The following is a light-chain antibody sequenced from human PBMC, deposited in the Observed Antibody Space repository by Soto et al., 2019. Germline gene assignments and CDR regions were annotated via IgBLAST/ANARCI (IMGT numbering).Light chain of an antibody. CDR1: SSDVGGYKY. CDR3: CSFTTNSTYV. CDR2: DVS. V-gene: IGLV2-14*01. J-gene: IGLJ7*01. Sequence: QSVLTQPASVSGSPGQSITISCTGTSSDVGGYKYVSWYQQYPGKAPKLMIYDVSNRPSGVSNRFSGSKSGNTASLTISGLQAEDEADYYCCSFTTNSTYVFGTGTQLTVL.